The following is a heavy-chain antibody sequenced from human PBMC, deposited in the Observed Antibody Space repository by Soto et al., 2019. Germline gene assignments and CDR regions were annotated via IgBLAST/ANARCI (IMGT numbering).Heavy chain of an antibody. D-gene: IGHD6-19*01. CDR1: GYTLTELS. CDR2: FDPEDGET. Sequence: GASVKVSCKVSGYTLTELSMHWVRQAPGKGLEWMGGFDPEDGETIYAQKFQGRVTMTEDTSTGTAYMELSSLRSDDTAVYYCARDLETAVAGSHYYYYYGMDVWGQGTTVTVSS. CDR3: ARDLETAVAGSHYYYYYGMDV. V-gene: IGHV1-24*01. J-gene: IGHJ6*02.